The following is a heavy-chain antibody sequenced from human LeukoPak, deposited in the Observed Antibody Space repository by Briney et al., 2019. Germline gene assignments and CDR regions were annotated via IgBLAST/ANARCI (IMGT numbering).Heavy chain of an antibody. J-gene: IGHJ4*02. Sequence: PGGSLRLSCAASGFTFSSYAMHWVHQAPGKGLEWVAVISYDGSNKYYADSVKGRFTISRDNAKNSLYLQMNSLRAEDTAVYYCARDYGGSSPFDYWGQGTLVTVSS. D-gene: IGHD4-23*01. V-gene: IGHV3-30*04. CDR3: ARDYGGSSPFDY. CDR1: GFTFSSYA. CDR2: ISYDGSNK.